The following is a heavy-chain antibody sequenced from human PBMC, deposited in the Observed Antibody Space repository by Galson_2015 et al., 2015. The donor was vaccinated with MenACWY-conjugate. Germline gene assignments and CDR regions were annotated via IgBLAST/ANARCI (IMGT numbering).Heavy chain of an antibody. CDR1: GGSITTYY. CDR3: ARDSQGAVLEY. CDR2: IYSSGNT. J-gene: IGHJ4*02. D-gene: IGHD3-16*01. V-gene: IGHV4-39*07. Sequence: LSLTCNVSGGSITTYYWGWIRPPPGKGLEWLGSIYSSGNTYNNPSLKSRVTVSVDTSKNQFSLKLNSVTAADTAVYYYARDSQGAVLEYWGQGTLVTVSS.